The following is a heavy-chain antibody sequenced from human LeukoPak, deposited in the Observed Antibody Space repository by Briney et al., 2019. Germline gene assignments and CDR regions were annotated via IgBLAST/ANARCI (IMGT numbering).Heavy chain of an antibody. J-gene: IGHJ4*02. Sequence: KPSETLSLTCTVSGGSISSYYWSWLRQPPGKGLEGIGYIYYSGSTNYNPSLKRRVTISVETSKNQFSLKLSSVTAADTAVYYCARGMYYYDSSGYYGPAYYFDYWGQGTLVTVSS. CDR3: ARGMYYYDSSGYYGPAYYFDY. CDR2: IYYSGST. D-gene: IGHD3-22*01. CDR1: GGSISSYY. V-gene: IGHV4-59*01.